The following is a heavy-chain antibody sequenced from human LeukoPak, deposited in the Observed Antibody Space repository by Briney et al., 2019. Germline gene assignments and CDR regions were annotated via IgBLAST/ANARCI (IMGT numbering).Heavy chain of an antibody. CDR3: AKDLLGYGDYYYYGMDV. V-gene: IGHV3-23*01. Sequence: GGSLRPSCAASGFTFSSYAMSWVRQAPGKGLEWVSAISGSGGSTYYADSVKGRFTISRDNSKNTLYLQMNSLRAEDTAVYYCAKDLLGYGDYYYYGMDVWGQGTTVTVSS. D-gene: IGHD3-16*01. CDR1: GFTFSSYA. CDR2: ISGSGGST. J-gene: IGHJ6*02.